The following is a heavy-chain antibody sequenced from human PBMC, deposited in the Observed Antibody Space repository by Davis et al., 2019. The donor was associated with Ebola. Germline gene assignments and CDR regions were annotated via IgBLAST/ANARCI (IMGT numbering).Heavy chain of an antibody. J-gene: IGHJ4*02. CDR2: INSGSTYI. D-gene: IGHD4-11*01. V-gene: IGHV3-21*01. Sequence: GESLKISCAASGFTLSSYNMNWVRHTPGKRPEWVSSINSGSTYINYADPVRGRFTITRDTAENSLYLQMNSLRAEETAMYYCARGQDYGNNLNWGLGTLVTVSS. CDR3: ARGQDYGNNLN. CDR1: GFTLSSYN.